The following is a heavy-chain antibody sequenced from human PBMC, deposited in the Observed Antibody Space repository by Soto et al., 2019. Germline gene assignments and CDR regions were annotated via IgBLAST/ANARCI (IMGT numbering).Heavy chain of an antibody. D-gene: IGHD5-18*01. CDR1: GGTFSTYA. CDR2: IIPMFGTA. J-gene: IGHJ4*02. V-gene: IGHV1-69*12. Sequence: QVQLVQSGAEVKKPESSVKVSCKAPGGTFSTYAISWVRQAPGQGLEWMGGIIPMFGTADYAQRFQDRVTVNADESTNTVDMELSSLRSEDTAVYFCASGIQLWLRRINNGYSGWGQGSLVTVSS. CDR3: ASGIQLWLRRINNGYSG.